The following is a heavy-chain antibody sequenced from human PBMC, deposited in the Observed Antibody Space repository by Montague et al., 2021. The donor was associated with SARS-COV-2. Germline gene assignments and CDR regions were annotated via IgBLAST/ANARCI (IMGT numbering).Heavy chain of an antibody. CDR1: GFRFNNYG. J-gene: IGHJ6*02. CDR3: AKDVVASPYGTSWGYYYYYGFDV. D-gene: IGHD2-21*01. Sequence: SLRLSCAASGFRFNNYGMSWVRQAPGKGPEWVSFISAGGDKPHHADSVEGRFTDSRDNSKKTLYLQMENLRAEDTAIYFCAKDVVASPYGTSWGYYYYYGFDVWGQGTTVTVSS. V-gene: IGHV3-23*01. CDR2: ISAGGDKP.